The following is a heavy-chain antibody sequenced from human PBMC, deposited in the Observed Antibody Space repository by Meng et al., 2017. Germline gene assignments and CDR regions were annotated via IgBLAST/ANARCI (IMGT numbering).Heavy chain of an antibody. CDR3: ARGTDYGDYYFDY. CDR1: GGSISSSNW. V-gene: IGHV4-4*02. Sequence: QESGPGLGKLSGTLSLPCAVSGGSISSSNWWSWVRQPPGKGLEWIGEIYHSGSTNYNPSLKSRVTISVDKSKNQFSLKLSSVTAADTAVYYCARGTDYGDYYFDYWGQGTLVTVSS. J-gene: IGHJ4*02. D-gene: IGHD4-17*01. CDR2: IYHSGST.